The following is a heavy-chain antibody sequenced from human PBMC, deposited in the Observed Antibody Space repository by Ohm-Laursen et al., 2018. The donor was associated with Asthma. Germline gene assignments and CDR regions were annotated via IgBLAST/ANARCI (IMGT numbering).Heavy chain of an antibody. J-gene: IGHJ4*02. D-gene: IGHD3-3*01. CDR3: ARDRRVPYYDFWSGHDY. Sequence: ASVKVSCKASGYTFTSYYMHWVRQAPGQGLEWMGIINPSGGSTSYAQKFQGRVTMTRDTSTSTVYMELSSLRSEDTAVYYCARDRRVPYYDFWSGHDYWGQGTLVTVSS. CDR2: INPSGGST. V-gene: IGHV1-46*03. CDR1: GYTFTSYY.